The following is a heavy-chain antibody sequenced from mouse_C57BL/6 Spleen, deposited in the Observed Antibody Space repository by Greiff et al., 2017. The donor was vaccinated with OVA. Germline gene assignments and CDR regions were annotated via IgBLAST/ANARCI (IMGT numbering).Heavy chain of an antibody. V-gene: IGHV1-4*01. CDR2: INPSSGYT. D-gene: IGHD1-1*01. CDR3: ACSYYGSSYFDY. J-gene: IGHJ2*01. Sequence: ESGAELARPGASVKMSCKASGYTFTSYTMHWVKQRPGQGLEWIGYINPSSGYTKYNQKFKDKATLTADKSSSTAYMQLSSLTSEDSAVYYCACSYYGSSYFDYWGQGTTLTVSS. CDR1: GYTFTSYT.